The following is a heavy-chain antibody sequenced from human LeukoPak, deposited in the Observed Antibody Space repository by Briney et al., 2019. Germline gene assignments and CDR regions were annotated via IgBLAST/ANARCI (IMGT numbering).Heavy chain of an antibody. J-gene: IGHJ4*02. CDR1: GYTFSGYY. CDR2: INPNIGRT. CDR3: ARGTYYDSSGYSGVRLFDY. Sequence: ASVKVSCKASGYTFSGYYMHWVRQAPGQGLEWMGWINPNIGRTNYAQNFQGRVTMTSDTSISTAYMELNSLRSDDTAVYYCARGTYYDSSGYSGVRLFDYWGQGTLVTVSS. V-gene: IGHV1-2*02. D-gene: IGHD3-22*01.